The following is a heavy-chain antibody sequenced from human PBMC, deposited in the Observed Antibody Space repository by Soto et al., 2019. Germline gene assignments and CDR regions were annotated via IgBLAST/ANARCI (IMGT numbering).Heavy chain of an antibody. CDR1: GFTFSSYE. V-gene: IGHV3-48*03. J-gene: IGHJ4*02. D-gene: IGHD6-13*01. Sequence: PGGSLRLSCAASGFTFSSYEMNWVRQAPGKGLEWVSYISSSGSTIYYADSVKGRFTISRDNAKNSLYLQMNSLRAEDTAVYYCAREFRFVRSSSWYYVDALDYWGQGTLVTVSS. CDR2: ISSSGSTI. CDR3: AREFRFVRSSSWYYVDALDY.